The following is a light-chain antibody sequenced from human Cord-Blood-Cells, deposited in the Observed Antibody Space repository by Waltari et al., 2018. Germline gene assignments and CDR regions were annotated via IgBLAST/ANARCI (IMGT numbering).Light chain of an antibody. Sequence: QSALTQPASVSGSPGQSITISCTGTSSDVGGYHSVSWYQQHPGKAPKLMIHEVSNRPSGVSNRFSGSKSGNTASLTISGLQAEDEADYYCSSYTSSSTRVFGGGTKLTVL. V-gene: IGLV2-14*01. CDR3: SSYTSSSTRV. J-gene: IGLJ3*02. CDR2: EVS. CDR1: SSDVGGYHS.